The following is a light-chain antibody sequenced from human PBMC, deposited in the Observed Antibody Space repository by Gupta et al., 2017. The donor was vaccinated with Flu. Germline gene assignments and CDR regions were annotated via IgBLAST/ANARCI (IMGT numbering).Light chain of an antibody. Sequence: QTVVTQEPSFSVSPGGTVTLTCGLSSGSLSTSYHPSWYQQTPGQAPRTLIFNTNFRSSGVPDRFSGSILGNKAALTITGAQADDESNYYCALYVYSGVWVFGGGTKVTVL. CDR1: SGSLSTSYH. V-gene: IGLV8-61*01. J-gene: IGLJ3*02. CDR2: NTN. CDR3: ALYVYSGVWV.